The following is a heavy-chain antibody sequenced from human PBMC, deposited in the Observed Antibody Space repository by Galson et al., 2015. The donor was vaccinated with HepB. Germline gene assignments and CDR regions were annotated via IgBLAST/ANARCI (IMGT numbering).Heavy chain of an antibody. D-gene: IGHD2-2*02. CDR1: GFTFSDYY. J-gene: IGHJ4*02. Sequence: SLRLSCAASGFTFSDYYMSWIRQAPGKGLEWVSYISSSSSYTNYADSVKGRFTISRDNAKNSLYLQMNSLRAEDTAVYYCASCSSTSCYTFDYWGQGTLVTVSS. CDR3: ASCSSTSCYTFDY. V-gene: IGHV3-11*06. CDR2: ISSSSSYT.